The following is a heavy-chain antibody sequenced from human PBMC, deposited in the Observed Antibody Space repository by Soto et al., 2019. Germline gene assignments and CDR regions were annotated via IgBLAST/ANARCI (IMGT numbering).Heavy chain of an antibody. Sequence: GGSLRLSCAASGLTFSSYAMSWVRQAPGKGLEWVSAISGSGGSTYYADSVKGRFTISRDNSKNTLYLQMNSLRAEDTAVYYCAKIRSVTPGFYFDYWGQGTLVTVSS. CDR1: GLTFSSYA. D-gene: IGHD4-4*01. J-gene: IGHJ4*02. CDR2: ISGSGGST. V-gene: IGHV3-23*01. CDR3: AKIRSVTPGFYFDY.